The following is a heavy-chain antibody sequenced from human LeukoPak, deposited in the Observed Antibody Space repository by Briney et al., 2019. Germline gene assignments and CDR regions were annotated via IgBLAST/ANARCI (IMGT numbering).Heavy chain of an antibody. J-gene: IGHJ4*02. CDR1: GIIITSYW. D-gene: IGHD6-19*01. CDR3: ARPVAGKGYYFDY. V-gene: IGHV4-4*02. CDR2: INHSGST. Sequence: GSLRLSCAASGIIITSYWMSWVRQPPGKGLEWIGEINHSGSTNYNPSLKSRVTISVDTSKNQFSLKLSSVTAADTAVYYCARPVAGKGYYFDYWGQGTLVTVSS.